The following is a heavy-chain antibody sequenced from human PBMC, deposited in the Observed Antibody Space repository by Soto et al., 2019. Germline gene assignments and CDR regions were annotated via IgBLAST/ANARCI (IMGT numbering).Heavy chain of an antibody. Sequence: TLSLTCTVSGGSISSGGYYWSWIRQHPGKGLEWIGYIYYSGSTYYNPSLKSRVTISVDTSKNQFSLKLSSVTAADTAAYYCARDHTQYSNYDTWGQGTLVTVSS. CDR2: IYYSGST. V-gene: IGHV4-31*03. CDR3: ARDHTQYSNYDT. J-gene: IGHJ5*02. CDR1: GGSISSGGYY. D-gene: IGHD4-4*01.